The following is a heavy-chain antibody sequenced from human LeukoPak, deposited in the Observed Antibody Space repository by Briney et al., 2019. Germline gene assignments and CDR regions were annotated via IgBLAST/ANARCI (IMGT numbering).Heavy chain of an antibody. CDR2: IIPIFGTA. CDR3: ARDGATGTTSDY. J-gene: IGHJ4*02. V-gene: IGHV1-69*13. CDR1: GYTFTSYG. Sequence: ASVKVSCKASGYTFTSYGISWVRQAPGQGLEWMGGIIPIFGTANYAQKFQGRVTITADESTSTAYMELSSLRSEDTAVYYCARDGATGTTSDYWGQGTLVTVSS. D-gene: IGHD1-1*01.